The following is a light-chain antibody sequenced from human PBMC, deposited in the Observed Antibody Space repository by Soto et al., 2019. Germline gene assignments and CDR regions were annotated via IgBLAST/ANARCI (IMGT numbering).Light chain of an antibody. J-gene: IGKJ5*01. Sequence: DIQLTQSPSFLSASVGDRVTIICGPSQGLRGYLAWYQQKPGKAPKLLIYAASTLQSGVPSRFSGSGSGTEFTLTISSLQPEDFATYYCQHLDSYSTFGQGTRLEIK. CDR3: QHLDSYST. CDR2: AAS. V-gene: IGKV1-9*01. CDR1: QGLRGY.